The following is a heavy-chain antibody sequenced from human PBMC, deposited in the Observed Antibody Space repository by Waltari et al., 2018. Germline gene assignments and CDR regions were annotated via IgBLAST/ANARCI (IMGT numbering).Heavy chain of an antibody. CDR2: IIPIFGTA. V-gene: IGHV1-69*08. CDR3: ARTSGSYSDY. Sequence: QVQLVKSGAEVNKPLSSVKVSCQASGGTFRSYPISWVRQAPGQGLEWMGRIIPIFGTANYAQKFQGRVTITADKSTSTAYMELSSLRSEDTAVYYCARTSGSYSDYWGQGTLVTVSS. J-gene: IGHJ4*02. CDR1: GGTFRSYP. D-gene: IGHD1-26*01.